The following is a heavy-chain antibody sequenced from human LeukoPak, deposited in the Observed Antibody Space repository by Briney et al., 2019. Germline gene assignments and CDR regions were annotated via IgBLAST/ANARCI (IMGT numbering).Heavy chain of an antibody. Sequence: ASVKVSCKASGGTFSSYAISWVRQAPGQGLEWMGGIIPIFGTANYAQKFQGRVTITADESTSTAYMELSSLRSEDTAVYYCARDRNPYYYDSSGYFSSAFDIWGQGTMVTVSS. CDR3: ARDRNPYYYDSSGYFSSAFDI. CDR1: GGTFSSYA. V-gene: IGHV1-69*13. CDR2: IIPIFGTA. J-gene: IGHJ3*02. D-gene: IGHD3-22*01.